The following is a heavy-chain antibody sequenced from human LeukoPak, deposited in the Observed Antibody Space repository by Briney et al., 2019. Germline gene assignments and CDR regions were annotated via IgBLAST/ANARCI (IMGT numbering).Heavy chain of an antibody. V-gene: IGHV1-2*02. CDR3: ASPRNNPNRIAAAADYYYYGMDV. CDR2: INPNSGGT. CDR1: GYTFTGYY. Sequence: GASVKVSFKASGYTFTGYYMHRIRQAPGPGLEWMGWINPNSGGTNYAQKSQGRVTMTRDTAISTAYMELSRLRSDDTAVYYCASPRNNPNRIAAAADYYYYGMDVWGQGTTVTVSS. D-gene: IGHD6-13*01. J-gene: IGHJ6*02.